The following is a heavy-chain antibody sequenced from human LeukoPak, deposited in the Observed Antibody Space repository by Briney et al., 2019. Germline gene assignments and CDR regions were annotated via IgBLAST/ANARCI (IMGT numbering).Heavy chain of an antibody. CDR2: INHSGST. J-gene: IGHJ4*02. CDR1: GGSFSGYY. D-gene: IGHD3-22*01. CDR3: ARQVAGEYDSSGYLDY. V-gene: IGHV4-34*01. Sequence: SETLSLTCAVYGGSFSGYYWSWIRQPPGKGLEWIGEINHSGSTNYNPSLKSRVTISVDTSKNQFSLKLSSVTAADTAVYYCARQVAGEYDSSGYLDYWGQGTLVTVSS.